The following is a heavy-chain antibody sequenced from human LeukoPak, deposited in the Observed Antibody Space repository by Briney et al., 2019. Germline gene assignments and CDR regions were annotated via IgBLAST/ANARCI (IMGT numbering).Heavy chain of an antibody. J-gene: IGHJ2*01. CDR3: AKSTYYYGSGEGSNYWYFDL. Sequence: SVKVSCKTSGGTFSRFAISWVRQAPGQGLEWMGGIIPIFGPANYAQKFQGRVTITADESTSTAYMELSSLRSEDTALYYCAKSTYYYGSGEGSNYWYFDLWGRGTLVTVSS. V-gene: IGHV1-69*13. D-gene: IGHD3-10*01. CDR2: IIPIFGPA. CDR1: GGTFSRFA.